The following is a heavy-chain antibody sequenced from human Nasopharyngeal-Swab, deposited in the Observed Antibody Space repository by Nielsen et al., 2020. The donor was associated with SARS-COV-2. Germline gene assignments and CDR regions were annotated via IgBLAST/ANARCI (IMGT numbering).Heavy chain of an antibody. Sequence: VRQAPGPGLEWMGIINPSGGSTSYAQKFQGRVTMTRDTSTSTVYMELSSLRSEDTAVYYCAREIVGASYYYYGMDVWGQGTTVTVSS. CDR2: INPSGGST. D-gene: IGHD1-26*01. J-gene: IGHJ6*02. CDR3: AREIVGASYYYYGMDV. V-gene: IGHV1-46*01.